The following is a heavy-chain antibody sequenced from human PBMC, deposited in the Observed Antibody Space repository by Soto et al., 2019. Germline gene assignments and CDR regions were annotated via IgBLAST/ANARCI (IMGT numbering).Heavy chain of an antibody. CDR3: ARPSDDGDYGPFDY. CDR1: GFTFSSYA. V-gene: IGHV3-30*04. D-gene: IGHD4-17*01. J-gene: IGHJ4*02. CDR2: ISYDGRNK. Sequence: QVQLVESGGGLVQPGRSLRLSCAASGFTFSSYAMHWVRQAPGKGLEWVAVISYDGRNKYYADSVKGRFTISRDNSKNTLYLQMNSLRAEDTAVYYCARPSDDGDYGPFDYWGQGTLVTVSS.